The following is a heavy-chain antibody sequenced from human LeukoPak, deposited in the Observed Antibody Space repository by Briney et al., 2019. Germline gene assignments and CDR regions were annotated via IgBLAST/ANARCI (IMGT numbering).Heavy chain of an antibody. J-gene: IGHJ3*02. Sequence: ASETLSLTCSVSGGSIRNYYWTWIRQPPGKGLEWIGYIFYSGSTNYNPSLKSRVTISLDTSKNHFSLKLNSVTAADTAVYYCAGSSSGSYYNGFDIWGQGTMVTVAS. D-gene: IGHD3-10*01. CDR3: AGSSSGSYYNGFDI. V-gene: IGHV4-59*01. CDR2: IFYSGST. CDR1: GGSIRNYY.